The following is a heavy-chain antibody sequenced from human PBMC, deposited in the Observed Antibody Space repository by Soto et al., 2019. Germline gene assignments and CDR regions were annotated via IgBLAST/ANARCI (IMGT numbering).Heavy chain of an antibody. CDR1: GYTFTSYA. CDR2: INAGNGNT. V-gene: IGHV1-3*01. CDR3: AREGYCSGGSCYAPLDY. D-gene: IGHD2-15*01. J-gene: IGHJ4*02. Sequence: QVQLVQSEAEVKKPGASVKVSCKASGYTFTSYAMHWVRQARGQRLEWMGWINAGNGNTKYSQKFQGRVTITRDTSARTAYMELSSLRSEDTAVYYCAREGYCSGGSCYAPLDYWGQGTLVTVSS.